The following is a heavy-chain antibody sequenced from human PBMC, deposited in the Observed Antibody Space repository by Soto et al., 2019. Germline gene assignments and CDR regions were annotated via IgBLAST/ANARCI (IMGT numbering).Heavy chain of an antibody. CDR1: GGSISSSNW. V-gene: IGHV4-4*02. CDR3: ASQKSRSWAYYYGTDV. D-gene: IGHD6-13*01. CDR2: IYHSGST. J-gene: IGHJ6*02. Sequence: SETLSLTCAVSGGSISSSNWWSWVRQPPGKGLEWIGEIYHSGSTNYNPSLKSRVTISVDKSKNQFSLKLSSVTAADTAVYYCASQKSRSWAYYYGTDVWGQGTTVTVSS.